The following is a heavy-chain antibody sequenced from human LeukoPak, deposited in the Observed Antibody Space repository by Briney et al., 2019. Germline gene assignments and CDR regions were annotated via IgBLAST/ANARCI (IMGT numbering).Heavy chain of an antibody. J-gene: IGHJ3*02. CDR1: GFTFDDYA. V-gene: IGHV3-9*01. Sequence: QAGGSLRLSCAASGFTFDDYAMHWVRQAPGKGLEWVSGISWNSGSIGYADSVKGRFTISRDNAKNSLYLQMNSLRAEDTALYYCAKGMLGCCSSTSCHDAFDIWGQGTMVTVSS. D-gene: IGHD2-2*01. CDR3: AKGMLGCCSSTSCHDAFDI. CDR2: ISWNSGSI.